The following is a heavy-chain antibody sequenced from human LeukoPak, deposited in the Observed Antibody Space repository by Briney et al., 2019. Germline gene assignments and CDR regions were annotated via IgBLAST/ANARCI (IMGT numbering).Heavy chain of an antibody. CDR3: ARATVPVTATAYYFDY. V-gene: IGHV4-30-2*01. CDR1: GGSISSGGYS. J-gene: IGHJ4*02. D-gene: IGHD2-21*02. Sequence: PSETLSLTCAVSGGSISSGGYSWSWIRQPPGKGLEWIGYIYHSGSTYYNPPLKSRVTISVDRSKNQFSLKLSSVTATDTAVYYCARATVPVTATAYYFDYWGQGTLDTVSS. CDR2: IYHSGST.